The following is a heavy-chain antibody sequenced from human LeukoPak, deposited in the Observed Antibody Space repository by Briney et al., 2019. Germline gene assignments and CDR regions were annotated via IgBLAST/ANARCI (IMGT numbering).Heavy chain of an antibody. V-gene: IGHV3-48*03. Sequence: GGSLRLSCAASGFSFSYYEMNWVRQAPGKGLEWVSYIRSSDNTIYYADSVKGRFTISRDNAKNLVHLQMNSLRAEDTAVYYCAREVDTVIGCLDYWGQGTLVTVSS. CDR2: IRSSDNTI. J-gene: IGHJ4*02. CDR1: GFSFSYYE. D-gene: IGHD3-22*01. CDR3: AREVDTVIGCLDY.